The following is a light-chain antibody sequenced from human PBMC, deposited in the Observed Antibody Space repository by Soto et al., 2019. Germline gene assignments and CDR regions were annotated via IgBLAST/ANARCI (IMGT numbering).Light chain of an antibody. Sequence: QSALAQPPSASGTPGQRVTISCSGSTSNVGSNLASWYQQLPGSAPKLLIYINNQRPSGVPDRFSGSKSGTSASLAISGLQSEDEAHYYCAAWDDGLNGVVFGGGTQLTVL. CDR1: TSNVGSNL. CDR2: INN. J-gene: IGLJ7*01. CDR3: AAWDDGLNGVV. V-gene: IGLV1-44*01.